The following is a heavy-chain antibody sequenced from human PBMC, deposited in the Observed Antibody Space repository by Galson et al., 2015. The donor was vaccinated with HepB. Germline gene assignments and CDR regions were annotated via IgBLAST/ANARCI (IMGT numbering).Heavy chain of an antibody. J-gene: IGHJ4*02. CDR2: IDPSDSYT. CDR1: GYSFTSYW. V-gene: IGHV5-10-1*01. Sequence: QSGAEVKKPGESLRISYKGSGYSFTSYWISWVRQMPGKGLEWMGRIDPSDSYTNYCPSFQGHGTISADKSISTAYLQWSSLKASDTAMYYCALYSGSYTKANRDYWGQGTLVTVSS. CDR3: ALYSGSYTKANRDY. D-gene: IGHD1-26*01.